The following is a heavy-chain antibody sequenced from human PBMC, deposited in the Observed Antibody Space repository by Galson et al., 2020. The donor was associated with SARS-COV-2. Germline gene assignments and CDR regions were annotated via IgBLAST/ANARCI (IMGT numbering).Heavy chain of an antibody. CDR1: GFTFSTYW. Sequence: GVLKISCAASGFTFSTYWMSWVRQAPGKGLEWVANIKPDGSEKYYADSVKGRFSISRDNAKKSLYLQMNSLRAEDTAVYFCVYLGGSSGYYYYYYYMDPWGQGTTVTVSS. V-gene: IGHV3-7*01. CDR3: VYLGGSSGYYYYYYYMDP. CDR2: IKPDGSEK. D-gene: IGHD3-22*01. J-gene: IGHJ6*02.